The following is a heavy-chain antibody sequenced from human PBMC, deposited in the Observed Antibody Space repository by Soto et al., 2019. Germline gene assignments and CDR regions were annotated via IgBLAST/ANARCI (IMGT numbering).Heavy chain of an antibody. V-gene: IGHV3-74*01. CDR1: GFTFETYW. Sequence: EVQLVESGGGLVQPGGSLRLSCAVSGFTFETYWMHWVRQAPGKGLAWVSRINSDGSTTDYADSVEGRFTISRDNAKNTLYLQMTSLTAKDTAIYYCARAMTSGGSTTRGDYWGQGTLVTVSS. CDR2: INSDGSTT. CDR3: ARAMTSGGSTTRGDY. D-gene: IGHD4-4*01. J-gene: IGHJ4*02.